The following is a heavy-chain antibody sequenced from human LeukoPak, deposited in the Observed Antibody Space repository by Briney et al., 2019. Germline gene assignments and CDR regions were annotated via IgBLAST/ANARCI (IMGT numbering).Heavy chain of an antibody. CDR2: TYYSGRA. V-gene: IGHV4-59*08. CDR1: GGSISNYY. D-gene: IGHD6-13*01. Sequence: SETLSLTCAVSGGSISNYYWTWIRQPPGKGLEWIGYTYYSGRAKYNPSLKSRVSISLDTSKTEFSLRLSSVTAADTAVYYCARLQSAGTEYYYMDVWGKGTTVTVPS. CDR3: ARLQSAGTEYYYMDV. J-gene: IGHJ6*03.